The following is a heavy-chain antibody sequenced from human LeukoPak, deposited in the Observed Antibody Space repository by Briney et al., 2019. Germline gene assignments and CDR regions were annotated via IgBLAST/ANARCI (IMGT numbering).Heavy chain of an antibody. CDR3: ARSLAYCGGDCPYYFDY. CDR2: ILSSGST. D-gene: IGHD2-21*02. Sequence: SETLSLTCTVSSGSINNYYWSWIRQTPGKGLEWIGYILSSGSTNYNPSVKSRVTISVDTSKNQFSLKLSSVTAADTAVYYCARSLAYCGGDCPYYFDYWGQGTLVTVSS. CDR1: SGSINNYY. V-gene: IGHV4-59*01. J-gene: IGHJ4*02.